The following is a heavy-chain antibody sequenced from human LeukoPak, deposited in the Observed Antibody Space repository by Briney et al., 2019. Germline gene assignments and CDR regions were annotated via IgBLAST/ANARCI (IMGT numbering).Heavy chain of an antibody. J-gene: IGHJ5*02. Sequence: GASVQVSCKASGYTFTSYGISWVRQAPGQGLEWMGWISAYNGNTNYAQKLQGRVTMTRNTSISTAYMELSSLRSEDTAVYYCARPYSRRDNPFDPWGQGTLVTVSS. CDR1: GYTFTSYG. CDR3: ARPYSRRDNPFDP. CDR2: ISAYNGNT. D-gene: IGHD6-13*01. V-gene: IGHV1-18*01.